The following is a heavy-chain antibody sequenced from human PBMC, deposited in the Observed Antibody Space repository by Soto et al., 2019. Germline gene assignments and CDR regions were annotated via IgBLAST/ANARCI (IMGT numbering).Heavy chain of an antibody. CDR1: GYSCTSYW. CDR3: ARVYYDILTGYYKALYYYYYMDV. D-gene: IGHD3-9*01. J-gene: IGHJ6*03. Sequence: GESLKISCKGSGYSCTSYWIGWVRQMPGKGLEWMGIIYPGDSDTRYSPSFQGQVTISADKSISTAYLQWSSLKASDTAMYYCARVYYDILTGYYKALYYYYYMDVWGKGTTVTVSS. CDR2: IYPGDSDT. V-gene: IGHV5-51*01.